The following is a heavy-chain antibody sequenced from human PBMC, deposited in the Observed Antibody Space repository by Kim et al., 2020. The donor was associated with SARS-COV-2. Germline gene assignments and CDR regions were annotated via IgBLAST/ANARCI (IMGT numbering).Heavy chain of an antibody. V-gene: IGHV4-34*01. J-gene: IGHJ1*01. CDR3: SSRAFGEAYDF. CDR1: PASLRGYS. D-gene: IGHD3-16*01. CDR2: INHSGNT. Sequence: SETLSLTCSVSPASLRGYSWSWIRQPPGKGLEWIGEINHSGNTAYNLSLNRRPSLFLETSRNHFSLKLSSVTAADTAVYYCSSRAFGEAYDFWGQGTLV.